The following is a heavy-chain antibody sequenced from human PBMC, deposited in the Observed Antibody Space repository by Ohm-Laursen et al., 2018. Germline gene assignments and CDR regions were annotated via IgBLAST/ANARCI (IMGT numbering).Heavy chain of an antibody. D-gene: IGHD2-2*01. V-gene: IGHV4-59*01. Sequence: GTLSLTCTVSGGSISSYYWSWIRQPPGKGLEWIGYIYYSGSTNYNPSLKSRVTISVDTSKNQFSLKLSSVTAADTAVYYCARADCSGTTCYDTGGYYYYGMDVWGQGTTVTVSS. CDR2: IYYSGST. CDR1: GGSISSYY. J-gene: IGHJ6*02. CDR3: ARADCSGTTCYDTGGYYYYGMDV.